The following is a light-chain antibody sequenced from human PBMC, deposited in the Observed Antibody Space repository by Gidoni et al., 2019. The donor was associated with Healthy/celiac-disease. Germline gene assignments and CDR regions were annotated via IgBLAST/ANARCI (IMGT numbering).Light chain of an antibody. CDR1: QSISSY. CDR2: AAS. CDR3: QQSYSTPIT. Sequence: DIQMNQSPSSLSASVGARVTITCRASQSISSYLNWYQQKPGKAPKLLINAASILQSGVPSSFSGSGSGTDFTPIISSRQPEDFATYYVQQSYSTPITFGQGTRLEIK. V-gene: IGKV1-39*01. J-gene: IGKJ5*01.